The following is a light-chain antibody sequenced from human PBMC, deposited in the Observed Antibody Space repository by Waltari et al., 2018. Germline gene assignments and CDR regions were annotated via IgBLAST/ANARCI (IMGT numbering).Light chain of an antibody. CDR2: RTS. J-gene: IGKJ1*01. CDR3: QHYDSYSPWT. CDR1: QVVNSW. V-gene: IGKV1-5*03. Sequence: DIQMTQSPSTLSASVGDRVSITCRASQVVNSWLAWYQQKPGKAPKLLIYRTSRLESGVPSRFSGSGSGTEFTLTISSLQPDDFATYYCQHYDSYSPWTFGQGTRVEV.